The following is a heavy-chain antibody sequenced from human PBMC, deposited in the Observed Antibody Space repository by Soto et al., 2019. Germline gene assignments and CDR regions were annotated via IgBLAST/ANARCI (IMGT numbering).Heavy chain of an antibody. J-gene: IGHJ6*02. CDR1: GGTFSSCA. CDR2: IIPIFGTA. V-gene: IGHV1-69*06. CDR3: ARDFGYYDSSGNMDV. D-gene: IGHD3-22*01. Sequence: SVKVSFKASGGTFSSCAISCVRQAPGQGLEWMGGIIPIFGTANYAQKFQGRVTITADKSTSTAYMELSSLRSEDTAVYYCARDFGYYDSSGNMDVWGQGTTVTVSS.